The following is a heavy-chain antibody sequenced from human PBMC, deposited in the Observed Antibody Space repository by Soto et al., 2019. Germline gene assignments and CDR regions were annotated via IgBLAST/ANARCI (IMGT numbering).Heavy chain of an antibody. J-gene: IGHJ4*02. CDR2: IWYNRSNK. V-gene: IGHV3-33*01. D-gene: IGHD2-21*02. CDR3: ARDTDAYCGGDCYSGGVDY. CDR1: GFTFSSYG. Sequence: GGSLRLSCAASGFTFSSYGMHWVRQAPGKGLEWVSVIWYNRSNKYYADSVKGRFTISRDNSKNSLYLQMNSLRDEDTAVYYCARDTDAYCGGDCYSGGVDYWGQGTLVTVSS.